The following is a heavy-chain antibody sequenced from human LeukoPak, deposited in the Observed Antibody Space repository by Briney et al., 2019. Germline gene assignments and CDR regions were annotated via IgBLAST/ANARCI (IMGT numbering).Heavy chain of an antibody. J-gene: IGHJ3*02. D-gene: IGHD3-22*01. CDR3: AREKAPYYYNRSGYYSVPDAFDI. Sequence: ASVKVSCKASGYTFTGYYMHWVRQAPGQGLEWMGWINPNSGGTNYAQKSQGRVTMTRDTSISTAYMELSRLRSDDTAVYYCAREKAPYYYNRSGYYSVPDAFDIWGKGKLVT. CDR1: GYTFTGYY. V-gene: IGHV1-2*02. CDR2: INPNSGGT.